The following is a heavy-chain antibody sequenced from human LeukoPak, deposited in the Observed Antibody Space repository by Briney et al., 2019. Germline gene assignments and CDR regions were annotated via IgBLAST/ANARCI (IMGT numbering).Heavy chain of an antibody. D-gene: IGHD4-23*01. CDR2: IWYDGSNK. Sequence: PGGSLRLSCAASGFTFSTYGMHWVRQAPGKGLEWVAVIWYDGSNKYYADSVKGRFTISRDNSKNTLYLQMNSLRAEDTAVYYCAKANGGNNARFDYWGQGTLVTVSS. J-gene: IGHJ4*02. V-gene: IGHV3-33*06. CDR1: GFTFSTYG. CDR3: AKANGGNNARFDY.